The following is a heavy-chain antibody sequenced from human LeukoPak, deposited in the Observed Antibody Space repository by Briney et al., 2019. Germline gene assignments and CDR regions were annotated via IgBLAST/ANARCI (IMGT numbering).Heavy chain of an antibody. D-gene: IGHD2-2*02. Sequence: SQTLSLTCAVSGGSISSGGYSWSWIRQPPGKGLEWIGYIYHSGSTYYNPSLKSRVTISVDRSKNQFSLKLSSVTAADTAVYYCARGGYCSSTSCYTRPYDYWGQGTLVTVSS. V-gene: IGHV4-30-2*01. J-gene: IGHJ4*02. CDR1: GGSISSGGYS. CDR2: IYHSGST. CDR3: ARGGYCSSTSCYTRPYDY.